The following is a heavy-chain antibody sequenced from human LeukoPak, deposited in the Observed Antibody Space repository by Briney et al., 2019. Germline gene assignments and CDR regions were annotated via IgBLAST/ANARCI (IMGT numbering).Heavy chain of an antibody. CDR1: GYTFTSHG. CDR2: VSNYNGNT. J-gene: IGHJ4*02. CDR3: ARDVDTATDQINDY. V-gene: IGHV1-18*04. D-gene: IGHD5-18*01. Sequence: ASVKVSFKASGYTFTSHGISWVRQAPGQGLEWMGWVSNYNGNTNYVPKYQGRVTINTDTSTSTAYMELRSLRSDDTAVYYCARDVDTATDQINDYWGQGTLVTVSS.